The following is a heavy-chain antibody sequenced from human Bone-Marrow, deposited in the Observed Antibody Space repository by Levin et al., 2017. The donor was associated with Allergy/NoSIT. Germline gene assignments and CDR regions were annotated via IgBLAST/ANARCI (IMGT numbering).Heavy chain of an antibody. Sequence: SETLSLTCSISGGSIGNDFWSWVRQPPGKGLEWIGYFYYGGSTLYNPSLESRVTISVDTSKRQFFLKVTSVTAADTAVYFCATVGGRYGNAFDTWGQGALVTVSS. V-gene: IGHV4-59*08. CDR2: FYYGGST. J-gene: IGHJ4*02. D-gene: IGHD1-26*01. CDR3: ATVGGRYGNAFDT. CDR1: GGSIGNDF.